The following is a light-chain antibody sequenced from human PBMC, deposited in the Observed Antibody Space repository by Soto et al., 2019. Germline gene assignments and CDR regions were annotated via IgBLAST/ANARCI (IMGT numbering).Light chain of an antibody. Sequence: DIQMTQSPSTLSASVGGRVTITCRASQSINNWLAWYQQKPGKAPKLLISKASNLKSGVPSRFSGTGSGTEFTLTIRSLQPDDFASYYCQQYDSYPFTFGGGTKVEI. CDR1: QSINNW. V-gene: IGKV1-5*03. J-gene: IGKJ4*01. CDR2: KAS. CDR3: QQYDSYPFT.